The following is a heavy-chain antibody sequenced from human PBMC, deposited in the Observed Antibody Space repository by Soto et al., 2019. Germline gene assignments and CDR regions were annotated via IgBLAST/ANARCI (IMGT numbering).Heavy chain of an antibody. D-gene: IGHD1-1*01. Sequence: DVQLVESGGGLIQPGESLRLSCAAFGLTISGKKYVAWVRQAPGKGLEWVAAFCDVDSSFYADSVTGRFTTSSDSSKTTVYLQMNDLRPDDTAVYYCATWHEREHAFDVWGQGKTVTISS. CDR1: GLTISGKKY. CDR2: FCDVDSS. CDR3: ATWHEREHAFDV. J-gene: IGHJ3*01. V-gene: IGHV3-53*01.